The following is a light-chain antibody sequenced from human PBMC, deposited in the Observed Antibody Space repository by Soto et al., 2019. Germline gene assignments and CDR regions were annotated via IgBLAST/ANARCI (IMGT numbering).Light chain of an antibody. CDR1: SSDVGSYNL. CDR2: EVT. Sequence: QSALTQPASVSGSPGQSITISCTGTSSDVGSYNLVSWYQHHPGKAPKFMIYEVTNRPSGVSNRFSGSKSGNTASLTISGLQAEDEADYYCSSYTSSSTLPFVFGTGTKLTVL. CDR3: SSYTSSSTLPFV. J-gene: IGLJ1*01. V-gene: IGLV2-14*02.